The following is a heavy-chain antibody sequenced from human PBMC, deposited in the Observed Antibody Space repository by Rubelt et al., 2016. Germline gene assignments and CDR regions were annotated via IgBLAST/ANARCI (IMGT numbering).Heavy chain of an antibody. Sequence: GGGLVQPGGSLRLSCAASGFTFSSYAMSWVRQAPGKGLEWVSVIYSGGSTYYADSVKGRFTISRHNAKNSLYLQMNSLRAEDTAVYYCARDYYDSSGYPFDYWGQGTLVTVSS. V-gene: IGHV3-23*03. CDR3: ARDYYDSSGYPFDY. D-gene: IGHD3-22*01. CDR1: GFTFSSYA. CDR2: IYSGGST. J-gene: IGHJ4*02.